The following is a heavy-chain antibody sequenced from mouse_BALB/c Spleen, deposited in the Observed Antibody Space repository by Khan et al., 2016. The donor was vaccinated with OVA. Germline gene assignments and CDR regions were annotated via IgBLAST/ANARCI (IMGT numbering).Heavy chain of an antibody. Sequence: QVQLKESGPGLVAPSQSLSITCTISGFSLTNYGVHWARQPPGKGLEWLVVIWSDGSTSYNSALKSRLIISKDNSKSQVFLKMNSLQTDDTAMYYCARQPYYHYYIMDYWGQGTSVTVSS. J-gene: IGHJ4*01. V-gene: IGHV2-6-1*01. CDR3: ARQPYYHYYIMDY. CDR1: GFSLTNYG. D-gene: IGHD2-10*01. CDR2: IWSDGST.